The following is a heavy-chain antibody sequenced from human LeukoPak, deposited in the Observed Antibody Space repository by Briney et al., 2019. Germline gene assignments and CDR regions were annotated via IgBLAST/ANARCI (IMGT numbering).Heavy chain of an antibody. Sequence: ASVKVSCKASGGTFSSYAISWVRQAPGQGLEWMGGIIPIFGTANYAQKFQGRVTVTADESTSTAYMELSSLRSEDTAVYYCAREESGGYDDYGGQGTLVTVSS. CDR3: AREESGGYDDY. J-gene: IGHJ4*02. CDR2: IIPIFGTA. D-gene: IGHD2-8*02. CDR1: GGTFSSYA. V-gene: IGHV1-69*13.